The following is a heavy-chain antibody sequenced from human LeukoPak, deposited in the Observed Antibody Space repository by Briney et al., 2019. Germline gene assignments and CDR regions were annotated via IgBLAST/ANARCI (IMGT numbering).Heavy chain of an antibody. CDR3: TTDGAILGYCSSTSCAPNWFDP. D-gene: IGHD2-2*01. J-gene: IGHJ5*02. V-gene: IGHV3-15*01. Sequence: GGSLRLSCAASGFTFSNAWMSWVRQAPGKGLEWVGRIKSKTDGGTTDYAAPVKGRFTISRDDSKNTLYLQMNSLKTEDTAVYYCTTDGAILGYCSSTSCAPNWFDPWGQGTLVTVSS. CDR2: IKSKTDGGTT. CDR1: GFTFSNAW.